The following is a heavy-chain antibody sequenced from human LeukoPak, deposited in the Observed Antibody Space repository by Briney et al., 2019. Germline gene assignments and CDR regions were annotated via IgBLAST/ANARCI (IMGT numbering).Heavy chain of an antibody. D-gene: IGHD1-26*01. V-gene: IGHV4-4*07. CDR3: ARGVVGATAFAY. CDR2: IYASGST. J-gene: IGHJ4*02. Sequence: PSETLSLTCTVSGGSISGYTWSWIRQPAGKGLEWIGRIYASGSTNYNPSLQGRVTMSVDTSRGQFFPMAHSVTAADTAVYYCARGVVGATAFAYWGQGTVVTASS. CDR1: GGSISGYT.